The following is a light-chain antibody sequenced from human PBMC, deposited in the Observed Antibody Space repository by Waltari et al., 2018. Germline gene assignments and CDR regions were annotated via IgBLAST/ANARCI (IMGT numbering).Light chain of an antibody. CDR1: SRDVGAYDY. J-gene: IGLJ2*01. CDR2: EVS. CDR3: SSYRGSSTLVV. Sequence: QSALTQPASMSGSPGQSITLSCSGTSRDVGAYDYLAWYQQHPAKAPKLTIYEVSHRPPGVSDRFSGSKSGSTASLTISGLQAEDEATYYCSSYRGSSTLVVFGGGTKLTVL. V-gene: IGLV2-14*01.